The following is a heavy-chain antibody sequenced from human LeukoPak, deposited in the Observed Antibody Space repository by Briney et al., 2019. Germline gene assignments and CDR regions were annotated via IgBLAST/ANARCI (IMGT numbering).Heavy chain of an antibody. CDR2: IMQDGSEK. J-gene: IGHJ4*02. V-gene: IGHV3-7*04. CDR3: ARHSAGYTTFFGY. D-gene: IGHD5-24*01. CDR1: GFTLSYYW. Sequence: PGGSLRLSCAASGFTLSYYWMTWVRRAPGKGLEWVANIMQDGSEKYYVDSVKGRFTISRDNAKNSLYLQMNSLRAEDTAVYYCARHSAGYTTFFGYWGQGTLVTVSS.